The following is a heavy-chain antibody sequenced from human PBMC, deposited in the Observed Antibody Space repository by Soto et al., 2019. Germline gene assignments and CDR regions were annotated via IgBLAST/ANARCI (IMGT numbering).Heavy chain of an antibody. CDR2: IDSDDGTT. Sequence: PGGSLRLSCTASGFDFGDYYMSWIRQAPGKGLEWVSYIDSDDGTTYYTDSVKGRFTISRDNAKNSLHLQMNSLRVEDTALYYCVRPYYSSSWFRFDRWGKGTLVTVSS. J-gene: IGHJ4*02. CDR1: GFDFGDYY. V-gene: IGHV3-11*01. D-gene: IGHD6-13*01. CDR3: VRPYYSSSWFRFDR.